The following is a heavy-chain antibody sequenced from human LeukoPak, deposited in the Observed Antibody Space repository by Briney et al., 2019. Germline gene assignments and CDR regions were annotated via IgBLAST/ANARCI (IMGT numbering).Heavy chain of an antibody. CDR1: GFTFNNFA. CDR3: AEGFWSGYRHFDY. J-gene: IGHJ4*02. V-gene: IGHV3-23*01. D-gene: IGHD3-3*01. CDR2: ISSGGLTT. Sequence: GGSLRLSCAASGFTFNNFAMTWVRQAPGMGLEWVSTISSGGLTTYYADSVKGRFTISRDNSKNTLYLQMNSLRADDTAVYYCAEGFWSGYRHFDYWGQGTLVTVSS.